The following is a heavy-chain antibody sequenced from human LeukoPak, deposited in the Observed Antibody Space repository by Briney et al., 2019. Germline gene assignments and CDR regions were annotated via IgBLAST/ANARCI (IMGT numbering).Heavy chain of an antibody. CDR1: GFTFSDYD. V-gene: IGHV3-13*01. Sequence: GGSLRLSCAASGFTFSDYDMHWGRQAAGKGREWVSAIGTAGDTYYTGSVKGRFTISRENAKNSLYLQMNSLRAGDTAVYYCARVAKERVGGVYYFDYWGQGTLVTVSS. CDR2: IGTAGDT. CDR3: ARVAKERVGGVYYFDY. J-gene: IGHJ4*02. D-gene: IGHD1-1*01.